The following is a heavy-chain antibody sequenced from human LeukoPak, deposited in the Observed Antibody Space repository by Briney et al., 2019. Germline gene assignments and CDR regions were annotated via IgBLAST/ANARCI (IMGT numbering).Heavy chain of an antibody. J-gene: IGHJ4*02. Sequence: PSETLSLTCAISGGSIPSYYWSWIRQTPGKGLEWIGYLFYSGSTNYNPSLKGRITMSIDTSKNEFSLKLRSVTAADTAVYYCARGAYSNYLSVDYWGQGILGIVSS. D-gene: IGHD4-11*01. CDR3: ARGAYSNYLSVDY. CDR1: GGSIPSYY. V-gene: IGHV4-59*01. CDR2: LFYSGST.